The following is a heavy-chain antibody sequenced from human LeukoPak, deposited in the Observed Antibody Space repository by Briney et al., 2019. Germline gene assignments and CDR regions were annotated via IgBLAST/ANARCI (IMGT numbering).Heavy chain of an antibody. V-gene: IGHV4-31*03. CDR2: INYSGST. J-gene: IGHJ6*02. CDR3: ARDRGPDYGDHVVISDYFALDV. D-gene: IGHD4-17*01. CDR1: GGSISSAGSY. Sequence: SETLSLTCTVSGGSISSAGSYWSWIRLHPGKGLEWIGCINYSGSTYYNPSLKTRVTISLDTSTNQFSLNLSSVTPADTAVYYCARDRGPDYGDHVVISDYFALDVWGQGTTVTVS.